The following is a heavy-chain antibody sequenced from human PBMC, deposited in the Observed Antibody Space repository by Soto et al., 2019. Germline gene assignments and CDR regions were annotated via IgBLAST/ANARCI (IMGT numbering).Heavy chain of an antibody. Sequence: PSETLSLTCTVSGGSISSYYWSWIRQPPGKGLEWIGYIYYSGSTNYNPSLKSRVTISVDTSKNQFSLKLSSVTAADTAVYYCARAVGYSSSWTPPDYWGQGTLVTVSS. CDR1: GGSISSYY. CDR2: IYYSGST. V-gene: IGHV4-59*01. J-gene: IGHJ4*02. CDR3: ARAVGYSSSWTPPDY. D-gene: IGHD6-13*01.